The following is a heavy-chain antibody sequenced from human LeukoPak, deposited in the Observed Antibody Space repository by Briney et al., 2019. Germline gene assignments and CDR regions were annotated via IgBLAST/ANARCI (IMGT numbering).Heavy chain of an antibody. CDR1: GITFSSSW. CDR3: ARARNAEADY. J-gene: IGHJ4*02. Sequence: GGSLRLSCVVSGITFSSSWMSWVRQAPGKGLEWVANIKPDGSEKYYLDSVKGRFTISRDNAKNSLFLQMNSLRAEDTALYYCARARNAEADYWGQGTLVTVSS. V-gene: IGHV3-7*01. D-gene: IGHD1-1*01. CDR2: IKPDGSEK.